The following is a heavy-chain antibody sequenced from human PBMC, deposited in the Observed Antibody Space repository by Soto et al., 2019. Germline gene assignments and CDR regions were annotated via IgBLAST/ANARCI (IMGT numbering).Heavy chain of an antibody. V-gene: IGHV1-58*01. J-gene: IGHJ4*02. CDR3: AAVPYYYDSSGYLY. Sequence: AASVKVSCKASGFTFTSSAVQWVRQARGQRLEWIGWIVVGSGNTNYAQKFQERVTITRDMSTSTAYMELSSLRSEDTAVYYCAAVPYYYDSSGYLYWGQGTLVTVSS. D-gene: IGHD3-22*01. CDR2: IVVGSGNT. CDR1: GFTFTSSA.